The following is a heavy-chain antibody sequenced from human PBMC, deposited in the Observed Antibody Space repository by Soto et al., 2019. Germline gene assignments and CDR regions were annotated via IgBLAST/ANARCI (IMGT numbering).Heavy chain of an antibody. D-gene: IGHD2-15*01. CDR1: GFTFRSYE. V-gene: IGHV3-48*03. Sequence: GGSLRLSCAASGFTFRSYEMNWVRQAPGKGLEWISYISSSGTTIYYAGSVKGRFTISRDNAKNSLYLQMNSLRAEDTALYYCERSPVTYSRGMDVWGPGTTVTVSS. CDR2: ISSSGTTI. J-gene: IGHJ6*02. CDR3: ERSPVTYSRGMDV.